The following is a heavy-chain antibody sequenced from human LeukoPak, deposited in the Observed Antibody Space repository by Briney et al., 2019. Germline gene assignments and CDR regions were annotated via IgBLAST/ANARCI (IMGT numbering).Heavy chain of an antibody. CDR1: GASINNYY. Sequence: SETLSLTCDVSGASINNYYWSWMRQPPGKGPQWIGSIYYTGMTNYDPSLKSRVTISLDTSNHRFSLKLTSVTAADTAVYYCARDSPQPVWGQGTLVTVSS. CDR3: ARDSPQPV. J-gene: IGHJ4*02. CDR2: IYYTGMT. V-gene: IGHV4-59*01. D-gene: IGHD5-18*01.